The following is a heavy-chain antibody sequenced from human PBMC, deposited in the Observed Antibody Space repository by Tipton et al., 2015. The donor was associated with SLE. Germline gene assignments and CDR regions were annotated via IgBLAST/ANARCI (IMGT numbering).Heavy chain of an antibody. CDR2: IYPDDSDT. CDR3: GRQMAAGYDAFDI. D-gene: IGHD1-1*01. J-gene: IGHJ3*02. CDR1: GYSFTSYW. V-gene: IGHV5-51*01. Sequence: QLVQSGAEVKKPGESLKISCKGSGYSFTSYWIGWVRQMPGKGLEWMGIIYPDDSDTRYSPSSQGQVTISADKSITTAYLQWSSLKASDTAMYYCGRQMAAGYDAFDIWGQGTMVTVSS.